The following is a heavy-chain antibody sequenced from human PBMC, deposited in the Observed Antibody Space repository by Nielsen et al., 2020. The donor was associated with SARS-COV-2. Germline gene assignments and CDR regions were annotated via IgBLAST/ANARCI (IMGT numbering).Heavy chain of an antibody. J-gene: IGHJ4*02. CDR3: GRDQGWKGNDY. CDR1: GFTFSTYA. V-gene: IGHV3-23*01. Sequence: GESLKISCAASGFTFSTYAMRWVRQAPGKGLEWVSAIRVSGSTTYYTDSVEGRFTISRDNSKNTLYLQMDSLKAEDTAVYYCGRDQGWKGNDYWGQGTLVTVSS. D-gene: IGHD1-1*01. CDR2: IRVSGSTT.